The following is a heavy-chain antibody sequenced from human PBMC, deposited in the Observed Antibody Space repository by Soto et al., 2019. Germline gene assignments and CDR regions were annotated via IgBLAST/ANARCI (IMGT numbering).Heavy chain of an antibody. V-gene: IGHV1-24*01. D-gene: IGHD6-19*01. J-gene: IGHJ5*02. Sequence: GASVKVSCKVSGYTLTELSMHWVRQAPGKGLEWMGGFDPEDGETIYAQKFQGRVTMTEDTSTDTAYMELSSLRSGDTAVYYCATYAIIAVAFDPWGQGTLVTVSS. CDR1: GYTLTELS. CDR3: ATYAIIAVAFDP. CDR2: FDPEDGET.